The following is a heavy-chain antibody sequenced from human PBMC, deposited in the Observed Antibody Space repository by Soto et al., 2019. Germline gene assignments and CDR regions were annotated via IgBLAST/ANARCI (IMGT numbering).Heavy chain of an antibody. CDR1: GFTFDDYA. CDR2: ISWNSGSI. Sequence: EVQLVESGGGLVQPGRSLRLSCAASGFTFDDYAMHWVRQAPGKGLEWVSGISWNSGSIGYADSVKGRFTISRDNAKNSLYLQMNSLRAEDTALYYCAKDIGYSSSFCFDYWGQGTLVTVSS. V-gene: IGHV3-9*01. J-gene: IGHJ4*02. CDR3: AKDIGYSSSFCFDY. D-gene: IGHD6-6*01.